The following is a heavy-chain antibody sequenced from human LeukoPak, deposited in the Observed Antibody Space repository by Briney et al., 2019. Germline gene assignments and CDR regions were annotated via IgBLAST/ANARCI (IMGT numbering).Heavy chain of an antibody. CDR3: ARGEGVYYDFWSGYYTSRHWFDP. D-gene: IGHD3-3*01. CDR2: IYHSGST. V-gene: IGHV4-30-2*01. CDR1: GGSISSGGYS. J-gene: IGHJ5*02. Sequence: SQTLSLTCAVSGGSISSGGYSWSWIRQPPGKGLEWIGYIYHSGSTYYNPSLKSRVTISVDRSKNQFSLKLSSVTAADTAVYYCARGEGVYYDFWSGYYTSRHWFDPWGQGTLVTVSS.